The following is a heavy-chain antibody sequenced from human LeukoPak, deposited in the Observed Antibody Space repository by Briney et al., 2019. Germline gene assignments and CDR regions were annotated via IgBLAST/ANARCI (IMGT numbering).Heavy chain of an antibody. CDR3: ATDYRRWLQNDAFDI. V-gene: IGHV1-24*01. D-gene: IGHD5-24*01. J-gene: IGHJ3*02. CDR2: FDPEDGET. Sequence: ASVKVSCKVSGYTLTELSMHWVRQAPGKGLEWMGGFDPEDGETIYGQKFQGRVTMTEDTSTDTAYMELSSLRSEDTAVYYCATDYRRWLQNDAFDIWGQGTMVTVSS. CDR1: GYTLTELS.